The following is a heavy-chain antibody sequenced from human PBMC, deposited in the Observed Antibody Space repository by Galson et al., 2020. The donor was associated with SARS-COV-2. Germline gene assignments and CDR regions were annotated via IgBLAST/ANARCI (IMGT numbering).Heavy chain of an antibody. Sequence: GGSLRLSCAASGFTFSSSAMHWVRQAPGKGLEWVAIISYDGTTIYKSDSVKGRFTISRDISKNILYLQRNRLRPEDTGVYYCARETDDDSSSWQDYWGQGTPVTVSP. D-gene: IGHD3-22*01. V-gene: IGHV3-30*04. J-gene: IGHJ4*02. CDR3: ARETDDDSSSWQDY. CDR2: ISYDGTTI. CDR1: GFTFSSSA.